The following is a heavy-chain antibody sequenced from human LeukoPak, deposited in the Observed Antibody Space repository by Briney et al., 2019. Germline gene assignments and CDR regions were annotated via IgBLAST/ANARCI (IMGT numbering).Heavy chain of an antibody. Sequence: SETLSLTCTVSGVSISSYYRSWIRQPPGQGLEWIGYIYYSGSTDYNPSLKSRVSVSVDTSNNQFSLKVSSVTAADTAVYYCARQRWHSGYDFYFDNWGQGTLVTVSS. V-gene: IGHV4-59*08. CDR3: ARQRWHSGYDFYFDN. CDR1: GVSISSYY. J-gene: IGHJ4*02. D-gene: IGHD5-12*01. CDR2: IYYSGST.